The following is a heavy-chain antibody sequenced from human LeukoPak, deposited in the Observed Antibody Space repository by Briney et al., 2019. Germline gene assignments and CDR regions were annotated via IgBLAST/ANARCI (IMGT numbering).Heavy chain of an antibody. J-gene: IGHJ4*02. CDR2: FDPEDGET. CDR1: GYTLTELS. V-gene: IGHV1-24*01. D-gene: IGHD3-10*01. CDR3: ATIWFGTRTGRPIMYYFDY. Sequence: ASVKVSCKVSGYTLTELSMHWVRQAPGKGLEWMGGFDPEDGETIYAQKFQGRVTMTEDTSTDTAYMELSSLRSEDTAVYYSATIWFGTRTGRPIMYYFDYWGQGTLVTVSS.